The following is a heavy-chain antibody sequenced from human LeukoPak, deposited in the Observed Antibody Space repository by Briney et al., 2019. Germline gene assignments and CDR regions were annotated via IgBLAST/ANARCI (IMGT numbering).Heavy chain of an antibody. Sequence: GGSLRLSCAASGFTFSDYYMSWIRQAPGKGLEWVSYISSSGSTIYYADSVKGRFTISRDNAKNSLYLQMNSLRAEDTAVYYCGRDSVYCSSTSCYEVDYWGQGTLVTVSS. CDR3: GRDSVYCSSTSCYEVDY. CDR2: ISSSGSTI. CDR1: GFTFSDYY. D-gene: IGHD2-2*01. V-gene: IGHV3-11*01. J-gene: IGHJ4*02.